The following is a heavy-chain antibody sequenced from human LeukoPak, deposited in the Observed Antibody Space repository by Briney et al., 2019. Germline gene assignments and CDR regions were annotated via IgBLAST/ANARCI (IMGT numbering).Heavy chain of an antibody. D-gene: IGHD6-19*01. CDR2: ISGSGGST. CDR1: GFTFSSYG. CDR3: AKVRWYSSGVDAFDI. J-gene: IGHJ3*02. V-gene: IGHV3-23*01. Sequence: PGGSLRLSCEASGFTFSSYGMGWVRQAAGKGLEWVSSISGSGGSTYYADSVKGRFTISRDTSKNTLYLQMNSLRAEDTAVYYCAKVRWYSSGVDAFDIWGQGTMVTVSS.